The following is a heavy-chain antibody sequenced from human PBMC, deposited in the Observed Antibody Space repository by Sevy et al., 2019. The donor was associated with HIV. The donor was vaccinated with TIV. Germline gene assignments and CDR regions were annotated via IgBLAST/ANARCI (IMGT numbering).Heavy chain of an antibody. J-gene: IGHJ4*02. CDR1: GYIFTGYY. CDR3: ARRYSNSLNYFDF. CDR2: NNPNSGGT. D-gene: IGHD6-13*01. V-gene: IGHV1-2*02. Sequence: ASVKVSCKASGYIFTGYYMHWVRQAPGQGLEWMGWNNPNSGGTKCAQKFQGRVTMTRDKSISTVYMELSRLRSDDTAVYFCARRYSNSLNYFDFWGQGTLVTVSS.